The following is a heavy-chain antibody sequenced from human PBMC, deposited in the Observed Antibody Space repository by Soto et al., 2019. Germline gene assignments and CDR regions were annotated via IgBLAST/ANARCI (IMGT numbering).Heavy chain of an antibody. CDR3: TSRDRYSSGWYSDY. V-gene: IGHV3-73*02. J-gene: IGHJ4*02. CDR2: IRSKANSYAT. D-gene: IGHD6-19*01. Sequence: EVQLVESGGGLVQPGGSLKLSCAASGFTFSGSAMHWVRQVSGKGLEWVGRIRSKANSYATAYAASVKGRFTISRDDSKNTAYLQMNSLKTEDTAVYYCTSRDRYSSGWYSDYWGQGTLVTVSS. CDR1: GFTFSGSA.